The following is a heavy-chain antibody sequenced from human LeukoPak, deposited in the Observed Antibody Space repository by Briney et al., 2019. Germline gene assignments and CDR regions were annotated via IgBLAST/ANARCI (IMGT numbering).Heavy chain of an antibody. CDR3: ARDDSGGYYYFDY. CDR2: INPNSGGT. D-gene: IGHD3-22*01. V-gene: IGHV1-2*02. CDR1: GYTFTGYY. J-gene: IGHJ4*02. Sequence: VASVKVSCKASGYTFTGYYMHWVRQAPGQGLEWMGWINPNSGGTSYAQKFQGRVTMTRDTSISTAYMELSRLRSDDTAVYYCARDDSGGYYYFDYWGQGTLVTVSS.